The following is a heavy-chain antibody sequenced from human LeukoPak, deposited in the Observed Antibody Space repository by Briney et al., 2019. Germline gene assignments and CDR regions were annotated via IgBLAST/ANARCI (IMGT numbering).Heavy chain of an antibody. CDR1: GGSISSSSYY. CDR3: ARAPRGRNYYYYYMDV. CDR2: IYYSGST. J-gene: IGHJ6*03. V-gene: IGHV4-39*07. D-gene: IGHD3-10*01. Sequence: PSETLSLTCTVSGGSISSSSYYWGWIRQPPGKGLEWIGSIYYSGSTYYNPSLKSRVTISVDTSKNQFSLKLSSVTAADTAVYYCARAPRGRNYYYYYMDVWGKGTTVTVSS.